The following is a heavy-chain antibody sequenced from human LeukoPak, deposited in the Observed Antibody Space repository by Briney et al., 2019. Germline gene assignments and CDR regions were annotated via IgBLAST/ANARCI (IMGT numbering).Heavy chain of an antibody. J-gene: IGHJ4*02. D-gene: IGHD3/OR15-3a*01. Sequence: GGTLRLSCAASGFTFSAHGMNWVRQSPGRGLEWVSGIGGSGGFITYYADSVKGRFTISRDNAKNSLYLQMNSLRAEDTAVYYCARDRGLVREHELDYWGQGTLVTVSS. CDR2: IGGSGGFIT. CDR1: GFTFSAHG. CDR3: ARDRGLVREHELDY. V-gene: IGHV3-23*01.